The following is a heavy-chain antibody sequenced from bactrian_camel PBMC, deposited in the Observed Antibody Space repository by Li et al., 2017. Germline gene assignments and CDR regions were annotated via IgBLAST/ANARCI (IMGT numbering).Heavy chain of an antibody. CDR1: GFTFDDVDESD. J-gene: IGHJ6*01. CDR3: AAAYPKCTMLGGGVPRAYLDDFNY. CDR2: ISRDRIT. D-gene: IGHD1*01. V-gene: IGHV3S66*01. Sequence: DVQLVESGGGSVQAGGSLRLSCTASGFTFDDVDESDIGWYRQAPGNECELVSGISRDRITYYADTVKGRFTISRDDANNTQNLQMNSLKPEDSVMYYCAAAYPKCTMLGGGVPRAYLDDFNYWGQGTQVTVS.